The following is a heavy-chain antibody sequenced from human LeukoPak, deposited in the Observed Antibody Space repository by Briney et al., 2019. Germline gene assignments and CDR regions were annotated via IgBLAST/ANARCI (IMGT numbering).Heavy chain of an antibody. CDR3: ATEGLIRGITVMSHDY. D-gene: IGHD3-3*01. CDR2: ISSSSSYI. Sequence: PGGSLRLSCAASGFTFSSYSMNWVRQAPGKGLEWVSSISSSSSYIYYADSVKGRFTISRDNAKNSLYLQMNSLRAEDTAVYYCATEGLIRGITVMSHDYWGQGTLVTVSS. J-gene: IGHJ4*02. CDR1: GFTFSSYS. V-gene: IGHV3-21*01.